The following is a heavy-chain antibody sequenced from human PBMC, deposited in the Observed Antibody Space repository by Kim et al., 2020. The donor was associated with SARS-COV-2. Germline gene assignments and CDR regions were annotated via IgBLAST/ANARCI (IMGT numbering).Heavy chain of an antibody. J-gene: IGHJ3*02. D-gene: IGHD2-21*01. CDR1: GYTFTSYA. Sequence: ASVKVSCKASGYTFTSYAMNWVRQAPGQGLEWMGWINTNTGNPTYAQGFTGRFVFSLDTSVSTAYLQISSLKAEDTAVYYCARRPPKDSYTDGLEFAFDIWGQGTMVTVSS. V-gene: IGHV7-4-1*02. CDR3: ARRPPKDSYTDGLEFAFDI. CDR2: INTNTGNP.